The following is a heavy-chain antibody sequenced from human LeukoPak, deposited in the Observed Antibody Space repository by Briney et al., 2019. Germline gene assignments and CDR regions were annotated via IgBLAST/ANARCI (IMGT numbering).Heavy chain of an antibody. CDR2: IYYSGST. Sequence: SETLSLTCTVSGGSISSYYWSWIRQPPGKGLEWIGYIYYSGSTNYNPSLKSRATISVDTSKNQFSLKLSSVTAADTAVYYCARLMEEGDYFDYWGQGTLVTVSS. D-gene: IGHD2-8*01. CDR3: ARLMEEGDYFDY. J-gene: IGHJ4*02. CDR1: GGSISSYY. V-gene: IGHV4-59*01.